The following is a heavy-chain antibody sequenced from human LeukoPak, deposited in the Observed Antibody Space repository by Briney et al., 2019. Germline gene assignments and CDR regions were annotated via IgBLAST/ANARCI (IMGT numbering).Heavy chain of an antibody. J-gene: IGHJ4*02. CDR3: ARDAYAWGYYYDSSGYYYADY. CDR1: GFTFSSNG. Sequence: PGRSLRLSCAASGFTFSSNGMHWVRQAPGKGLEWVAVVSYDGSNKYYADSVKGRFTISRDNSKNTLYLQMNSLRAEDTAVYYCARDAYAWGYYYDSSGYYYADYWGQGTLVTVSS. CDR2: VSYDGSNK. V-gene: IGHV3-30*03. D-gene: IGHD3-22*01.